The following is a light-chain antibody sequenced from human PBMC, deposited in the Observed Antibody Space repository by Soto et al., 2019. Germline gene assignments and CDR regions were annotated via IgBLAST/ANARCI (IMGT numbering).Light chain of an antibody. CDR3: QQYDGSPRT. CDR1: QSLNSNS. V-gene: IGKV3-20*01. J-gene: IGKJ1*01. Sequence: EFVLMQSPGTLSESPGERATLSWRASQSLNSNSLAWYQQKPGQAPRLLIYNAYNRASGIPDRFSGSGSGTDFTLTISRLEPEDFVVYHCQQYDGSPRTFGQGTKVDI. CDR2: NAY.